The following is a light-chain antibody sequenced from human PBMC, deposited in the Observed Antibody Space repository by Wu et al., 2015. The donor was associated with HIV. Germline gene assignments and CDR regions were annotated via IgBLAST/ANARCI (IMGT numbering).Light chain of an antibody. Sequence: DIQMTQSPSTLAASVGDRVTLTCRASQNINNWLAWYQQKPGKAPNLMIYKASSLQNGVSSRFSGSGSGTEFTLTISSLQPDDFATYFCQQYNSYPLTFGGGIKVEIK. V-gene: IGKV1-5*03. CDR1: QNINNW. CDR2: KAS. J-gene: IGKJ4*01. CDR3: QQYNSYPLT.